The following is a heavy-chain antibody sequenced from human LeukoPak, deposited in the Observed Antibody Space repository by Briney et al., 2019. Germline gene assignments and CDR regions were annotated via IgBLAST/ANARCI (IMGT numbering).Heavy chain of an antibody. D-gene: IGHD6-13*01. Sequence: ASVKVSCKASGYTFTNYGINWVRQAPGQGLEWMGWISGYNGDTKFAQKFQDRVTMTSDTSTSTAYMELRSLRSDDTAVYFCASRVIAAAIDAFDIWGQGTMVTVSS. J-gene: IGHJ3*02. CDR2: ISGYNGDT. CDR1: GYTFTNYG. V-gene: IGHV1-18*01. CDR3: ASRVIAAAIDAFDI.